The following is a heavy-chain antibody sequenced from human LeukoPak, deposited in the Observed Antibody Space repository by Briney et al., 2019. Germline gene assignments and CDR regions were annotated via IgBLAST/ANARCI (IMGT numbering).Heavy chain of an antibody. Sequence: SETLSLTCSVSDYSITAGYYWGWIRQPPGKVLEWIGSLFHSGATYFTPSLKSRFAMSGDTSRNQFSLSLHSVTAADAAIYYCVRESGNGGHLLSDNWGQGNPVSVSS. CDR1: DYSITAGYY. D-gene: IGHD4-23*01. V-gene: IGHV4-38-2*02. CDR3: VRESGNGGHLLSDN. J-gene: IGHJ4*02. CDR2: LFHSGAT.